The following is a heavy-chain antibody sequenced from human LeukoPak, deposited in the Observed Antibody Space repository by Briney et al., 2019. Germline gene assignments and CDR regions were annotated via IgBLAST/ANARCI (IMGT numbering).Heavy chain of an antibody. J-gene: IGHJ4*02. V-gene: IGHV4-39*01. CDR2: IYYSGST. CDR1: GGSISSSSYY. CDR3: ARRGRGGYCSSTSCYFDY. D-gene: IGHD2-2*01. Sequence: SETLSLTCTVSGGSISSSSYYWGWIRQPPGKGLEWIGSIYYSGSTYYNPSLKSRVTISVDTFKNQFSLKLSSVTAADTAVYYCARRGRGGYCSSTSCYFDYWGQGTLVTVSS.